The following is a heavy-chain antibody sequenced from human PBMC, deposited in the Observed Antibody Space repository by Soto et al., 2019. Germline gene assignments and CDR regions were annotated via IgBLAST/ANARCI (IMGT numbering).Heavy chain of an antibody. J-gene: IGHJ4*02. D-gene: IGHD6-6*01. CDR1: GFTVSSKY. CDR2: IYSGGST. CDR3: ATIAARPD. Sequence: EVQLVESGGGLIHPGGSLRLSCAASGFTVSSKYMSWVRQAPGKGLEWVSVIYSGGSTYYADSVKGRFTISRDNSKNPLYLQMNSLRAEDTAVHYCATIAARPDWGQGTLVTVSS. V-gene: IGHV3-53*01.